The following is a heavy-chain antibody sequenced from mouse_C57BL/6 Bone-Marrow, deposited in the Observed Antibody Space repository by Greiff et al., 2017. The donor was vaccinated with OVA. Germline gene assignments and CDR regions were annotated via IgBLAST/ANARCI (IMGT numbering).Heavy chain of an antibody. D-gene: IGHD2-3*01. J-gene: IGHJ2*01. V-gene: IGHV1-54*01. CDR2: INPGRGGT. CDR3: ERNDGPTGYFDY. CDR1: GYAFTNYL. Sequence: QVQLQQSGAELVRPGTSVKVSCKASGYAFTNYLIEWVKQRPGQGLEWIGVINPGRGGTNYNEKFKGKATLTADKSSSTAYMQLSSLTSEDSAVDVCERNDGPTGYFDYWGQGTTLTVSS.